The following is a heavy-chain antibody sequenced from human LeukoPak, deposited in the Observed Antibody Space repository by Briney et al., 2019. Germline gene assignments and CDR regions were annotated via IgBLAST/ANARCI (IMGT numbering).Heavy chain of an antibody. CDR3: ARWLYYGSGTCDY. J-gene: IGHJ4*02. D-gene: IGHD3-10*01. Sequence: PGGSLRLSCAASGFRFNTFWMSWVRQAPGKGLEWVANIKQDGNEKYYADSVKGRFTISRDDAKNSVYLQVNSLRAEDTAVYYCARWLYYGSGTCDYWGQGTLVTVSS. CDR2: IKQDGNEK. CDR1: GFRFNTFW. V-gene: IGHV3-7*01.